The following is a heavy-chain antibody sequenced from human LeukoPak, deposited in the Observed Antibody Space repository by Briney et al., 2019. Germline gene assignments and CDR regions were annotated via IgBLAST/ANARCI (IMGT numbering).Heavy chain of an antibody. V-gene: IGHV3-23*01. CDR1: GFIFGNYY. J-gene: IGHJ4*02. Sequence: PGGSLRLSCEASGFIFGNYYMSWVRQAPGKGLEWVAAINGTGSTTYHADSVKGRFTISRDNSKNTLYLQMNSLRAEDTAVYYCAKESPRFDYWGQGTLVTVSS. CDR3: AKESPRFDY. CDR2: INGTGSTT.